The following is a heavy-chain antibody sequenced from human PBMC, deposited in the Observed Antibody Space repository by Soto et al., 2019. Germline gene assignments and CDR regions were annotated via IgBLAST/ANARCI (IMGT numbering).Heavy chain of an antibody. CDR3: VRDSGAKLSSS. CDR1: GGTFSSYR. J-gene: IGHJ4*02. Sequence: QVQLVPSGAEVKKPGSSVKVSCTASGGTFSSYRINWVRQAPGQGLEWVGGIVPIYRTAEYAQKFQGRVTITADESARTSHMELRRLKSQVPAVFYCVRDSGAKLSSSWGQGTLVTVSS. D-gene: IGHD6-13*01. CDR2: IVPIYRTA. V-gene: IGHV1-69*01.